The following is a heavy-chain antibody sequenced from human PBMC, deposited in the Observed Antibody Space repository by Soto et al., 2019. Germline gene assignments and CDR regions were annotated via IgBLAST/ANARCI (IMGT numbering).Heavy chain of an antibody. V-gene: IGHV1-69*16. J-gene: IGHJ4*02. D-gene: IGHD1-26*01. CDR1: GDSFSRYS. CDR3: ARGVTSGSFPPFDY. Sequence: QVQLVQSGAEVKEHGSSVRVSWKASGDSFSRYSFSWVRQAPGQGLEWMGGFSPILGTANYAQKFLLRLTITSDESTSTAYMELNSLTFEDTAVYYCARGVTSGSFPPFDYWGQGTLVTVSS. CDR2: FSPILGTA.